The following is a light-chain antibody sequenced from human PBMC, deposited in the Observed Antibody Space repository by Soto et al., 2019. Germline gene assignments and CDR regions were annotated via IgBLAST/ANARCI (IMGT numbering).Light chain of an antibody. CDR2: DAS. CDR3: QQYNNWPPWT. Sequence: EMVLTQSPATLSLSPWEIATLSFMASQSVGSQLAWYQQKPGQAPRLLIYDASTRATGVPARFSGSGSGTEFTLTISSLQPEDFAVYYCQQYNNWPPWTFGQGTKVDIK. CDR1: QSVGSQ. J-gene: IGKJ1*01. V-gene: IGKV3-15*01.